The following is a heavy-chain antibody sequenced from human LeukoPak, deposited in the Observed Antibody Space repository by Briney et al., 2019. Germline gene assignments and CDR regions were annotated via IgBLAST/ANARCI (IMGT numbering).Heavy chain of an antibody. CDR3: ARAGRWEGRPHAFDI. D-gene: IGHD1-26*01. J-gene: IGHJ3*02. CDR2: IYYSGIT. Sequence: SETLSLTCTVSGGSISNYYWNFIRQPPGKGLEWIGYIYYSGITNYNPSLKSRVTISVDTSKNQFSLKLSSVTAADTALYYCARAGRWEGRPHAFDIWGQGTMVTVSS. V-gene: IGHV4-59*01. CDR1: GGSISNYY.